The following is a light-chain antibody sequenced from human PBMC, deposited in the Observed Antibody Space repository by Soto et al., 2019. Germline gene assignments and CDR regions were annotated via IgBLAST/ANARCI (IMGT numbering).Light chain of an antibody. J-gene: IGLJ1*01. CDR3: AAWDDSLNAYV. CDR1: SSNIGSHT. V-gene: IGLV1-44*01. CDR2: SNN. Sequence: QSVLTQPPSTSGTPGQRVTISCSGSSSNIGSHTVSWYQQLPGTAPKLLIYSNNQRPSGVPDRFSGSKSGTSASLAISGLQSEDEADFYCAAWDDSLNAYVFGTGTQLTVL.